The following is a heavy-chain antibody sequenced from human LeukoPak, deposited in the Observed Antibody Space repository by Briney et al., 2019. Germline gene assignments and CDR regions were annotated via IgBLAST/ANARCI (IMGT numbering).Heavy chain of an antibody. CDR1: GGSFSGYY. CDR3: ARHLGNSDWYFGFDP. CDR2: IYYSGNT. Sequence: SETLSLTCAVYGGSFSGYYWSWIRQPPGKGLEWIGSIYYSGNTYYNPSLKSRVTISVDTSKNQFSLKVSSVTAADTAVYYCARHLGNSDWYFGFDPWGQGTLVTVSS. V-gene: IGHV4-34*01. D-gene: IGHD2-21*02. J-gene: IGHJ5*02.